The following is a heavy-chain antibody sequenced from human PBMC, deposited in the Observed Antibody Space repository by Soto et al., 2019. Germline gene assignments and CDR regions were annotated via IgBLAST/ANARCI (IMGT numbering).Heavy chain of an antibody. Sequence: SETLSLTCTVSGGSISSSSYYWGWIRQPPGKGLEWIGSIYYSGSTYYNPSLKSRVTISVDTSKNQFSLKLSSVTAADTAVYYCAREITLWTQPDLFDYWGQGTLVTVSS. CDR3: AREITLWTQPDLFDY. CDR1: GGSISSSSYY. V-gene: IGHV4-39*02. D-gene: IGHD3-10*01. CDR2: IYYSGST. J-gene: IGHJ4*02.